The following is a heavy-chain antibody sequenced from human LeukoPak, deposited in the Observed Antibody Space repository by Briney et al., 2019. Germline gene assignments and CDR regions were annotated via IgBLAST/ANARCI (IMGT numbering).Heavy chain of an antibody. D-gene: IGHD1-26*01. J-gene: IGHJ4*02. CDR1: GGSISTAY. CDR2: IHYSGHT. Sequence: SETLSLTCTVSGGSISTAYWSWIRQPPGKGLEYIAFIHYSGHTNYNPSLKSRVTISIDTSKNQFSLKLSSVTAADTAVYFCARLGKEVTYTAYYLDYWGQGTLVTVSS. CDR3: ARLGKEVTYTAYYLDY. V-gene: IGHV4-59*08.